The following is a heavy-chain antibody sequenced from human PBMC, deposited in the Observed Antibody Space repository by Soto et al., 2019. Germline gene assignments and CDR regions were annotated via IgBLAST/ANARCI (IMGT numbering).Heavy chain of an antibody. J-gene: IGHJ6*02. CDR1: GYTFTRYG. CDR2: ISGYNGDT. D-gene: IGHD2-8*01. Sequence: QGQLVQSGAEVKKPGASVKVSCKASGYTFTRYGISWVRQAPGQGLEWMGRISGYNGDTKYAQKFQGRVTMTIDTSTTTVYMELRSLTSDDTAVYYCAKNGQPPYYYYGMDVWGQGTTVTVSS. V-gene: IGHV1-18*01. CDR3: AKNGQPPYYYYGMDV.